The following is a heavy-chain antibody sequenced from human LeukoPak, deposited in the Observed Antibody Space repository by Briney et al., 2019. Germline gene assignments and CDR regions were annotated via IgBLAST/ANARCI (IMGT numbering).Heavy chain of an antibody. CDR2: IYSGGST. Sequence: GGSLRLSCAASGFTVSSNYMGWVRQAPGKGLEWVSVIYSGGSTYYADSVKGRFTISRDNSKNTLYLQMNSLRAEDTAVYYCARGTPSMVRGVGFDYWGQGTLVTVSS. J-gene: IGHJ4*02. D-gene: IGHD3-10*01. V-gene: IGHV3-66*01. CDR3: ARGTPSMVRGVGFDY. CDR1: GFTVSSNY.